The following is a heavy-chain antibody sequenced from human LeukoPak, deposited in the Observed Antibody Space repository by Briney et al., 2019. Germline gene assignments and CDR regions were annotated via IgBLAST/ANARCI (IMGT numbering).Heavy chain of an antibody. V-gene: IGHV1-18*04. CDR2: ISAYNGNT. D-gene: IGHD3-16*01. Sequence: ASVKVSCKASGYTFTSYGISWVRQAPGQGLEWMGWISAYNGNTNYAQKLQGRVTMTTDTSTSTAYMELRSLRSDDTAGYYCAREKSYGYYYGMDVWGKGTTVTVSS. CDR1: GYTFTSYG. J-gene: IGHJ6*04. CDR3: AREKSYGYYYGMDV.